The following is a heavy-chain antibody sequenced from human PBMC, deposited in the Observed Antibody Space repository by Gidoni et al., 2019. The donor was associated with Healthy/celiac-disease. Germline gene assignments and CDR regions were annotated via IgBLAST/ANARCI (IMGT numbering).Heavy chain of an antibody. J-gene: IGHJ3*02. D-gene: IGHD3-3*01. V-gene: IGHV1-3*01. CDR1: GYTFTSYA. CDR3: ARDHSDSNAFDI. Sequence: QVQLVQSGAEVKKPGASVKVSCKASGYTFTSYAMHWVRQAPGQRLEWMGWINAGNGNTKYSQKFQGRVTITRDTAARTAYMELSSLRSEDTAVYYCARDHSDSNAFDIWGQGTMVTVSS. CDR2: INAGNGNT.